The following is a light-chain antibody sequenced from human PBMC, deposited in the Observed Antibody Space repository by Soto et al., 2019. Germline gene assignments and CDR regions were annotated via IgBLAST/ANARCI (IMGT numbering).Light chain of an antibody. J-gene: IGKJ1*01. CDR2: DAS. CDR1: QSINSD. CDR3: QQRNMWPRT. V-gene: IGKV3-11*01. Sequence: PGERATLSCRASQSINSDLAWYQQRPGQAPRLLIYDASNRAPGIPARFGGSGSGADFTLSISSLEPEDFAVYHCQQRNMWPRTFGQGTKVDIK.